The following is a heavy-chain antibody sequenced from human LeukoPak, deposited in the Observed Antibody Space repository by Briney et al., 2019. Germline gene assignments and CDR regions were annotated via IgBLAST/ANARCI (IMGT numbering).Heavy chain of an antibody. V-gene: IGHV3-33*01. CDR2: IWYDGSNE. Sequence: GGSLRLSCVASGFSFSSYGMHWVRQPPGKGLEWVAVIWYDGSNENYADSVKGRFTISRDNLKSTLYLQMNNLRAEDTAGFYCASHGGLWGQGTLVTVSS. CDR3: ASHGGL. J-gene: IGHJ4*02. CDR1: GFSFSSYG. D-gene: IGHD5-12*01.